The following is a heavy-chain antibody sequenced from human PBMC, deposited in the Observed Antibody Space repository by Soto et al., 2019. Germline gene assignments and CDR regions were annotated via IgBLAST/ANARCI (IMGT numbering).Heavy chain of an antibody. CDR1: GGSISSTSYY. J-gene: IGHJ4*02. CDR2: VYYSGNT. V-gene: IGHV4-39*01. Sequence: QLQLQGSGPGLVKPSETLSLTCTVSGGSISSTSYYWGWIRQPAGKRLEWIGSVYYSGNTYYNPSLKSRVTISIDTSKNQFSLRLNSVTAADTALYYCARLVVDGTRSVYWGQGILVTVSS. D-gene: IGHD6-19*01. CDR3: ARLVVDGTRSVY.